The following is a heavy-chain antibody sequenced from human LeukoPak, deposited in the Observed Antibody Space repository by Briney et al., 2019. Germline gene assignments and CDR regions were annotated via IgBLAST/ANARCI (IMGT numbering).Heavy chain of an antibody. V-gene: IGHV3-23*01. CDR2: ISGSGEST. CDR3: AREHWDFDY. D-gene: IGHD7-27*01. J-gene: IGHJ4*02. CDR1: GFTFSSYA. Sequence: GGSLRLSCAASGFTFSSYAMTWVREAPGKGLEWVSEISGSGESTYYGDSVKGRFTISRDNSKNTLYLQMNSLRAGDTAIYYCAREHWDFDYWGQGTLVTVSS.